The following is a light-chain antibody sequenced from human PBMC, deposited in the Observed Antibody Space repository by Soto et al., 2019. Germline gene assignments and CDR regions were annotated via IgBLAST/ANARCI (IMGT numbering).Light chain of an antibody. V-gene: IGKV2-28*01. CDR2: LGS. Sequence: IVMTQSPLSLPVTPGEPASISCGSSQTLLHSNGYNYLDWYLQKPGQSPRLLIYLGSNRASGVPDRFSGRGSGTDFTLKISRGEAEDVGVYYCMQALQTPRTFGQGTRLEI. J-gene: IGKJ5*01. CDR1: QTLLHSNGYNY. CDR3: MQALQTPRT.